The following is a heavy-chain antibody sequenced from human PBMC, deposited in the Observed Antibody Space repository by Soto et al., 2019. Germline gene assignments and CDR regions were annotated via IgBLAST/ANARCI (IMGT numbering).Heavy chain of an antibody. Sequence: GGSLRLSCAASGFTFSTYEMNWVRQAPGKGLEWISYISSSGSSIYYADSVKGRFTISRDNAWNSLHLQMNSLRVEDTAVYYCARDGYDSSGDSESFQYWGQGTLVTSPQ. CDR1: GFTFSTYE. D-gene: IGHD3-22*01. CDR2: ISSSGSSI. V-gene: IGHV3-48*03. J-gene: IGHJ1*01. CDR3: ARDGYDSSGDSESFQY.